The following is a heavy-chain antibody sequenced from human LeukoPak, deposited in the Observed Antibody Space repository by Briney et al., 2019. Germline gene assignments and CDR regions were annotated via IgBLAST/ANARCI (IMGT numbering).Heavy chain of an antibody. Sequence: KPSETLSLTCTVSGGSISYYYWSWIRQPAGGGLEWIGRIYISGSTNYNPSLKSRDTISIDKSNNQFFLKLNSVTAADTAVYYCARESPTYSSGWYKDFWGQGTLVTVSS. V-gene: IGHV4-4*07. CDR3: ARESPTYSSGWYKDF. CDR2: IYISGST. CDR1: GGSISYYY. J-gene: IGHJ4*02. D-gene: IGHD6-19*01.